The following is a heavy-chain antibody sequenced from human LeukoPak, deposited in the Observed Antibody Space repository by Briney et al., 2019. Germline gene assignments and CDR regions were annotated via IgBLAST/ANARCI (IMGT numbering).Heavy chain of an antibody. V-gene: IGHV4-59*02. CDR3: ARGHYDLGP. Sequence: ETLSLTCTVSGASVSAHYWSWIRQSPRKGLEWLGYISSGGSINDESSLESRVTISVDTSKNQVSLILTSVTTADTAIYFCARGHYDLGPWGQGILVTVSS. CDR1: GASVSAHY. J-gene: IGHJ5*02. CDR2: ISSGGSI. D-gene: IGHD5-12*01.